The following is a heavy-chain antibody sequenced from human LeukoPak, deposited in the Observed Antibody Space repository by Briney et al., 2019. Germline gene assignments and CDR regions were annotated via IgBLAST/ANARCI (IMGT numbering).Heavy chain of an antibody. CDR3: ASSTYYYGSGSLYYYYGMDV. CDR1: GYSFTSYW. CDR2: IYPGDSDT. Sequence: GESLKISCKGSGYSFTSYWIGWVRQMPGKGLEWMGIIYPGDSDTRYSPSFQGQVTISADKSISTAYLQWSSLKASDTAMYYYASSTYYYGSGSLYYYYGMDVWGKGTTVTVSS. D-gene: IGHD3-10*01. J-gene: IGHJ6*04. V-gene: IGHV5-51*01.